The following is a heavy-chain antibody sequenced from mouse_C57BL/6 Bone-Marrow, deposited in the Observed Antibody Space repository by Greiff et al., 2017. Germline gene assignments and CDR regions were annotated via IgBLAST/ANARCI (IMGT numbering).Heavy chain of an antibody. J-gene: IGHJ4*01. CDR1: GYAFSSSW. CDR2: IYPGDGDT. D-gene: IGHD2-3*01. CDR3: ARLYDGYPLYYADMDY. V-gene: IGHV1-82*01. Sequence: VMLVESGPELVKPGASVKISCKASGYAFSSSWMNWVKQRPGKGLEWIGRIYPGDGDTNYNGKFKGKATLTADKSSSTAYMQLSSLTSEDSAVXVCARLYDGYPLYYADMDYWGTGTSVTVSS.